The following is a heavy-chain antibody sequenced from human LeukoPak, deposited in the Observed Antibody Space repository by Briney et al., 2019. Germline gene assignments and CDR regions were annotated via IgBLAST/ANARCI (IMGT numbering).Heavy chain of an antibody. CDR2: IHHSGST. Sequence: PSETLSLTCAVSGYSISRGYHWGWIRQPPGKGLEWIGSIHHSGSTYYNSSLKSRVTISVDTSKNQFSLKVSSVTAADTVVYYCARVNWNPDYWGQGTLVTVSS. D-gene: IGHD1-1*01. CDR1: GYSISRGYH. J-gene: IGHJ4*02. CDR3: ARVNWNPDY. V-gene: IGHV4-38-2*01.